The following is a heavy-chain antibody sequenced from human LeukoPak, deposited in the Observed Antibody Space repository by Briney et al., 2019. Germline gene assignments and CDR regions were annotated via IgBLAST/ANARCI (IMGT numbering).Heavy chain of an antibody. CDR1: GFTFSSYA. CDR3: ARDHDYYDSSGTYFDY. Sequence: GRSLRLSCAASGFTFSSYAMHWVRQAPGKGLEWVAVISYGGSNKYYADSVKGRFTISRDNSKNTLYLQMNSLRAEDTAVYYCARDHDYYDSSGTYFDYWGQGTLVTVSS. CDR2: ISYGGSNK. D-gene: IGHD3-22*01. V-gene: IGHV3-30-3*01. J-gene: IGHJ4*02.